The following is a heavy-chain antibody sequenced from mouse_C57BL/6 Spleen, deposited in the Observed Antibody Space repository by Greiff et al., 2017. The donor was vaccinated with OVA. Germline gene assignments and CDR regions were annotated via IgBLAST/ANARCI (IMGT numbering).Heavy chain of an antibody. CDR1: GYTFTGYW. V-gene: IGHV1-9*01. Sequence: VQLQQSGAELMKPGASVKLSCKATGYTFTGYWIEWVKQRPGHGLEWIGEILPGSGSTNYNGKFKGKATFTADTSSNTAYMQLSSLTTEDSAIYYCATQGAMDYWGQGTSVTVSS. CDR3: ATQGAMDY. J-gene: IGHJ4*01. CDR2: ILPGSGST.